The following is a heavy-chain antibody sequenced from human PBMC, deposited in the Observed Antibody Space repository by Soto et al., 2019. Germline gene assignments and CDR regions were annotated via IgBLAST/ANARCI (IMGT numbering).Heavy chain of an antibody. D-gene: IGHD4-17*01. Sequence: QVQLVESGGGVVQPGRSLRLSCAASGFTFTNYPMHWVRQAPGKGLEWVAVMSYDGSNKYYADSVKGRFTMSRDTSKNTLYLQINSLRAEDTAVYYCARGDYGDYGSFQHWGQGTLVTVSS. J-gene: IGHJ1*01. CDR1: GFTFTNYP. V-gene: IGHV3-30-3*01. CDR3: ARGDYGDYGSFQH. CDR2: MSYDGSNK.